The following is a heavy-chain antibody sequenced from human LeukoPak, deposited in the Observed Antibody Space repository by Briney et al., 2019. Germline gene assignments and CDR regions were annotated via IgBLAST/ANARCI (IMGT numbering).Heavy chain of an antibody. D-gene: IGHD1-26*01. J-gene: IGHJ4*02. CDR2: ISSGSSAI. CDR1: GFTFSSSN. Sequence: GGSLRLSCAASGFTFSSSNMNWVRQSPGKGLEWVSYISSGSSAIYYTDSVKGRFTISRDDAKNSLFLQMNSLRDDDTAVYYCARGANYYGRVFEYWGLGILVTVSS. CDR3: ARGANYYGRVFEY. V-gene: IGHV3-48*02.